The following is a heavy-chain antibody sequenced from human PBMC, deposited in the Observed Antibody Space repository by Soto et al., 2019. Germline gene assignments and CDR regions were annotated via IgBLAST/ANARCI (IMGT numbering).Heavy chain of an antibody. D-gene: IGHD3-10*01. J-gene: IGHJ4*02. CDR1: GFSRSNARLV. Sequence: QVTLKESGPVLVKSTETLTLTCTVSGFSRSNARLVVSWIRQPPGKALEWLTYIFSNDEKSYRTSLKSRLTISKDISKSQVVLPMTNMDPVDSATYSCARIGALVRGVILDYWGQGALVTVSS. V-gene: IGHV2-26*01. CDR2: IFSNDEK. CDR3: ARIGALVRGVILDY.